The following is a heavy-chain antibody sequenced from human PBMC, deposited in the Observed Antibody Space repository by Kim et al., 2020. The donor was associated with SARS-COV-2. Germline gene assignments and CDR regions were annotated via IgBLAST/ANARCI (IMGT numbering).Heavy chain of an antibody. Sequence: SETLSLTCSVSGDPINSGSYYWAWIRQPPGKGLEWIGSTFYNGYAYYNSSLQSRVTISVDLSKNSFSLRMTSVTAADTAVYYCARHPYGVYYGIDVGGPG. J-gene: IGHJ6*02. CDR3: ARHPYGVYYGIDV. CDR2: TFYNGYA. V-gene: IGHV4-39*02. CDR1: GDPINSGSYY. D-gene: IGHD2-8*01.